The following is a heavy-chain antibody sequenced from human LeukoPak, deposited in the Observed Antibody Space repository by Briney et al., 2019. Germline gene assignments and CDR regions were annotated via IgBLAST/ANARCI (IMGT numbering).Heavy chain of an antibody. CDR2: MNPNSGNT. Sequence: ASVKVSCKASGYTFTSYDINWVRQATGQGLEWMGWMNPNSGNTGYAQKFQGRVTITRNTSISTAYMELSSLRSEDTAVYYCARSGGSSWYEAVHWFDPWGQGTLVTVSS. J-gene: IGHJ5*02. V-gene: IGHV1-8*03. CDR3: ARSGGSSWYEAVHWFDP. CDR1: GYTFTSYD. D-gene: IGHD6-13*01.